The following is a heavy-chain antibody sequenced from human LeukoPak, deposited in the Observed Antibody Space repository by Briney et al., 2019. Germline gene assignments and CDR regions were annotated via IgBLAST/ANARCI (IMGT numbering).Heavy chain of an antibody. J-gene: IGHJ4*02. D-gene: IGHD6-13*01. Sequence: SETLSLTCTVSGGSIRSYYWSWIRQPPGKGLEWIGYIYHSGSTYYNPSLKSRVTISVDRSKNQFSLELSSVTAADTAVYYCARASPYSSNLLGYWGQGTLVTVSS. CDR1: GGSIRSYY. CDR2: IYHSGST. V-gene: IGHV4-59*12. CDR3: ARASPYSSNLLGY.